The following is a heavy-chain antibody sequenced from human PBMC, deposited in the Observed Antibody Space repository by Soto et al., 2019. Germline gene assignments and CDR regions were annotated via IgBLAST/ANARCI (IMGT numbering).Heavy chain of an antibody. CDR3: ARDSVAVFDY. CDR2: IKQDGSEK. Sequence: GGSLRLSCAASGFTLSSYWMSWVRQAPGKGLEWVANIKQDGSEKYYVDSVKGRFTISRDNAKNSLYLQMNSLRAEDTAVYYCARDSVAVFDYWGQGTLVTVSS. D-gene: IGHD5-12*01. V-gene: IGHV3-7*03. J-gene: IGHJ4*02. CDR1: GFTLSSYW.